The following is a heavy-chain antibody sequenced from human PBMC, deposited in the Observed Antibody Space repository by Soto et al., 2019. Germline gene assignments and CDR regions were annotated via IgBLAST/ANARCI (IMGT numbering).Heavy chain of an antibody. V-gene: IGHV4-38-2*01. D-gene: IGHD4-17*01. J-gene: IGHJ4*02. CDR2: IYHSGST. Sequence: SETLSITCVFSVYSISIGFYEGWIRQPPGKGLEWIGNIYHSGSTHYNPSLKSRVTISVDTSKNQFSLKLTSVTAADTAVYYCAVDYENGYYFDYWGQGTLVTVSS. CDR3: AVDYENGYYFDY. CDR1: VYSISIGFY.